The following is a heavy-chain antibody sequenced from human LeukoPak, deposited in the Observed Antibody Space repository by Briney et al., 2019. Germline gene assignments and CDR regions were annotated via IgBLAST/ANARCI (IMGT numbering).Heavy chain of an antibody. CDR2: IYNSGST. Sequence: SETLSLTCTVSGXSISSFYWGWIRQPPGKGQEWIGYIYNSGSTDYNPSLKSRVTISVDTSKNQFSLKLSSVTAADTAVYYCARDVGGGSFFDYWGQGTLVTVSS. D-gene: IGHD2-15*01. CDR1: GXSISSFY. J-gene: IGHJ4*02. CDR3: ARDVGGGSFFDY. V-gene: IGHV4-59*01.